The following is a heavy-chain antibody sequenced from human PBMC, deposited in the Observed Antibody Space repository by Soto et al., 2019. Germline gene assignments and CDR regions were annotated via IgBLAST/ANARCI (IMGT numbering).Heavy chain of an antibody. CDR3: ARDQNHDYGEYDDDAFDI. CDR2: ITPILGIA. CDR1: GGTFSSYT. D-gene: IGHD4-17*01. V-gene: IGHV1-69*04. Sequence: SVKVSCKASGGTFSSYTISWVRQAPGQGLEWMGRITPILGIANYAQKFQGRVTITADKSTSTAYMELSSLRSEDTAVYYCARDQNHDYGEYDDDAFDIWGQGTMVTVSS. J-gene: IGHJ3*02.